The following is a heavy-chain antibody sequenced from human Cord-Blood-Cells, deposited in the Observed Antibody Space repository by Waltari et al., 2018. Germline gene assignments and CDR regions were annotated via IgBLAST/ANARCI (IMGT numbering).Heavy chain of an antibody. CDR2: IYSGGST. V-gene: IGHV3-53*04. CDR1: GFTVGSNY. CDR3: ARDGSNWDSDAFDI. D-gene: IGHD1-7*01. J-gene: IGHJ3*02. Sequence: EVQLVDSGGGLVQPGGSLRVSCAASGFTVGSNYMSWVSQAPGKGLEWVSVIYSGGSTYYADSVKGRFTISRHNSKNTLYLQMNSLRAEDTAVYYCARDGSNWDSDAFDIWGQGTMVTVSS.